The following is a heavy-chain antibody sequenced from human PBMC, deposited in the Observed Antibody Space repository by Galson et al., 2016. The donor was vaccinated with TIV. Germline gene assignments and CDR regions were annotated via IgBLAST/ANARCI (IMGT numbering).Heavy chain of an antibody. CDR1: GYRFSDYW. Sequence: QSGAEVKKPGESLKISCRGSGYRFSDYWIGWVRQTPEEGLEWMGVIYPGASDTKYSPSFQGQVTISADKSINTAYLQWNRLKASDTAIYFCETLSSGWPNYFDNWGQGTQVIVSS. D-gene: IGHD6-19*01. CDR2: IYPGASDT. V-gene: IGHV5-51*01. CDR3: ETLSSGWPNYFDN. J-gene: IGHJ4*02.